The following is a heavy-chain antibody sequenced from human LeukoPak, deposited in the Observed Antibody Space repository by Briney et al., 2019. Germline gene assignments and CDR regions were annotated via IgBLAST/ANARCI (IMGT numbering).Heavy chain of an antibody. CDR2: ISGSGGST. J-gene: IGHJ4*02. V-gene: IGHV3-23*01. D-gene: IGHD6-13*01. CDR3: AKDWGSSSWYSDFDY. Sequence: PGGSLRLSCAASGFTFSSYAMSWVRQAPGKGLEWVSAISGSGGSTYCADSVKGRFTISRDNSMNTLYLQMNSLRAEDTAVYYCAKDWGSSSWYSDFDYWGQGTLVTVSS. CDR1: GFTFSSYA.